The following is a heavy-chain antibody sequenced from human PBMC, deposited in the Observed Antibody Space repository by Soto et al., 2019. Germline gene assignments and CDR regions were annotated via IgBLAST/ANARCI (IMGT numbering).Heavy chain of an antibody. J-gene: IGHJ4*02. V-gene: IGHV1-2*02. CDR3: ARDNSYGPGDY. CDR2: INPNSGGT. CDR1: GYTFTGYY. D-gene: IGHD5-18*01. Sequence: DSVKVSCKASGYTFTGYYMHWVRQAPGQGLEWMGWINPNSGGTNYAQKFQGRVTMTRDTSISTAYMELSSLRSEDTAVYYCARDNSYGPGDYWGQGTLVTVSS.